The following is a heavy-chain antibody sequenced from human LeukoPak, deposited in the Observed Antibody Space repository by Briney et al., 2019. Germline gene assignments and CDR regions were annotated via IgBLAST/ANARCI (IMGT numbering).Heavy chain of an antibody. J-gene: IGHJ6*02. CDR2: FDPEDGET. CDR3: ARDKGKSSGSRWDSYYYYGMDV. V-gene: IGHV1-24*01. Sequence: ASVKVSCKVSGYTLTELSMHRVRQAPGKGLEWMGGFDPEDGETIYAQKFQGRVTMTRDTSTSTVYMELSSLRSEDTAVYYCARDKGKSSGSRWDSYYYYGMDVWGQGTTVTVSS. D-gene: IGHD1-26*01. CDR1: GYTLTELS.